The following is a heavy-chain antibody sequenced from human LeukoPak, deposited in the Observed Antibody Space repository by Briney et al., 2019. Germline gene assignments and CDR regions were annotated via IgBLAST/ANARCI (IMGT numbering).Heavy chain of an antibody. Sequence: GGSLRLSCAASGCSFSTFAMIWVRQPPGKGLEWVSSIFPSGGEIHYADLVSGRSTISSDNSNSILSRQMYSPRAEDTAIYCCVTYRHVLLPCESWGQGTLVTVSS. D-gene: IGHD2-8*02. J-gene: IGHJ5*02. CDR2: IFPSGGEI. CDR3: VTYRHVLLPCES. V-gene: IGHV3-23*01. CDR1: GCSFSTFA.